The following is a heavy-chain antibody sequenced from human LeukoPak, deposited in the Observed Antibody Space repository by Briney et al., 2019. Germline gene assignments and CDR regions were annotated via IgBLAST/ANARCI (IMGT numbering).Heavy chain of an antibody. Sequence: ASVKVSCKATGYAFTSYAMHWVRQAPGQRLEWMGWINAGNDNTKYSQKFQGRVTVTRDTSASTAYMELSSLRSEDTAVYYCARDLGYCTGGTCYPNWFDPWGQGTLVTVSS. D-gene: IGHD2-15*01. V-gene: IGHV1-3*01. CDR1: GYAFTSYA. J-gene: IGHJ5*02. CDR3: ARDLGYCTGGTCYPNWFDP. CDR2: INAGNDNT.